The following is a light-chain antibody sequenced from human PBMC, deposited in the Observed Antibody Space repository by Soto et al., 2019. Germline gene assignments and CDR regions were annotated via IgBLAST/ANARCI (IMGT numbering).Light chain of an antibody. CDR1: SGHSSYD. CDR3: QTWGTGIRV. J-gene: IGLJ3*02. V-gene: IGLV4-69*01. CDR2: VTSDGSH. Sequence: VLTQSPSASASLGASVKLTCTLSSGHSSYDIAWHQQQPEKGPRYLMKVTSDGSHSKGDGIPDRFSGSSSGAERYLTISSLQSDDEADYYCQTWGTGIRVFGGGTKLTVL.